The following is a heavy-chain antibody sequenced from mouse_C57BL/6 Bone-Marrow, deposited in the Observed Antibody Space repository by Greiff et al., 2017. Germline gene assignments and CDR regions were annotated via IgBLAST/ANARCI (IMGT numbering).Heavy chain of an antibody. J-gene: IGHJ1*03. Sequence: EVHLVESGGGLVKPGGSLKLSCAASGFTFSSYAMSWVRQTPEKRLEWVATISDGGSYTYYPDNVKGRFTISRDNAKNTLYLQMSSLKSEDTAMYYCARLHWYFDVWGTGTTVTVSS. CDR2: ISDGGSYT. CDR3: ARLHWYFDV. CDR1: GFTFSSYA. V-gene: IGHV5-4*01.